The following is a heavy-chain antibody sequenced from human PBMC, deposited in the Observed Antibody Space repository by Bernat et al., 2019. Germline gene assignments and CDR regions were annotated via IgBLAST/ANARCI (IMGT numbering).Heavy chain of an antibody. CDR1: GFTFSNYG. Sequence: QVQLVESGGGVVQPGRSLRLSCAASGFTFSNYGMHWVRQAPGKGLEWVAIIWYDGSNKYYIDSVKGRFTISRDNSKSTVYLQMNSLRAEDTAVYYCARGTSTSAPYMDVWGKGTTVTVSS. V-gene: IGHV3-33*01. CDR3: ARGTSTSAPYMDV. CDR2: IWYDGSNK. J-gene: IGHJ6*03.